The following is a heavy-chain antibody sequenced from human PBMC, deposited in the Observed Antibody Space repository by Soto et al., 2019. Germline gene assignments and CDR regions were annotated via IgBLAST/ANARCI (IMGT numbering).Heavy chain of an antibody. J-gene: IGHJ6*02. Sequence: SETLSLTCTVSGGSISRGGYCWSWIRQHPGKGLEWFGYIYYSGSTYYNPSLKSRVTISVDTSKNQFSLKLSSVTAADTAVYYCARDRFVLRYFDWLPYDYYYYGMDVWGQGTTVTVSS. CDR2: IYYSGST. D-gene: IGHD3-9*01. V-gene: IGHV4-31*03. CDR1: GGSISRGGYC. CDR3: ARDRFVLRYFDWLPYDYYYYGMDV.